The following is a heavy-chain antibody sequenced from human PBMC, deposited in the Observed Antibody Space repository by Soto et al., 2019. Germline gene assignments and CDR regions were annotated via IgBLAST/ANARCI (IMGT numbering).Heavy chain of an antibody. CDR1: SVSNAW. Sequence: SVSNAWMNWVRQAPGKGLEWVGRIKSKTDGGTTDYAAPVKGRFTISRDDSKSTLYLQMNSLKTEDTAVYYCTTGYYYFDYWGQGTLVTVSS. J-gene: IGHJ4*02. V-gene: IGHV3-15*07. D-gene: IGHD2-15*01. CDR3: TTGYYYFDY. CDR2: IKSKTDGGTT.